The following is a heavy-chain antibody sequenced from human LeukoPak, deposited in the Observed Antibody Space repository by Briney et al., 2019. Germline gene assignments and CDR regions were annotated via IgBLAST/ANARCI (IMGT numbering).Heavy chain of an antibody. V-gene: IGHV3-30*03. J-gene: IGHJ4*02. CDR1: GFTFSSYW. D-gene: IGHD3-10*01. CDR2: ISYDGCNK. CDR3: ARAHPYYYGSGSHFLDY. Sequence: PGGSLRLSCAASGFTFSSYWMHWVRQAPGKGLEWVAVISYDGCNKYYADSVKGRFTISRDNSKNTLYLQMNSLRAEDTAVYYCARAHPYYYGSGSHFLDYWGQGTLVTVSS.